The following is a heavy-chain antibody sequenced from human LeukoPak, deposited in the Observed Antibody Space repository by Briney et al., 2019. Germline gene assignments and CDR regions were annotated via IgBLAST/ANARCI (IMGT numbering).Heavy chain of an antibody. CDR3: ARVGGRGSYDY. CDR2: IYYSGTT. CDR1: GGSISSSSYF. J-gene: IGHJ4*02. D-gene: IGHD3-16*01. V-gene: IGHV4-39*01. Sequence: SETPSLTCTVSGGSISSSSYFWGWIRQPPGKGLEWIGSIYYSGTTYYNSSLKSRITLSVDTSKNQFSLKLSSVTAADTAVYYCARVGGRGSYDYWGQGTLVTVSS.